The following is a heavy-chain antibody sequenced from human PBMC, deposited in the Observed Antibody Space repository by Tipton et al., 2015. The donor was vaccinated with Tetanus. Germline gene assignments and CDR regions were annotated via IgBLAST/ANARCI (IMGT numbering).Heavy chain of an antibody. Sequence: TLSLTCAVYGGSFSGYYWSWIRQPPGKGLEWIGEINHSGSTNYNPSLKSRVTISVDTSKNQFSLKLSSVTAADTAVYYCARGRLGIAVAGGFDPWGQGTLVTVSS. D-gene: IGHD6-19*01. V-gene: IGHV4-34*01. J-gene: IGHJ5*02. CDR2: INHSGST. CDR1: GGSFSGYY. CDR3: ARGRLGIAVAGGFDP.